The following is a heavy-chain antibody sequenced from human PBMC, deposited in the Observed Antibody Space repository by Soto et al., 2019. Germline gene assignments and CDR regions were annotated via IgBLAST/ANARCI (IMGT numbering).Heavy chain of an antibody. J-gene: IGHJ4*02. CDR2: YDPEEAKT. CDR1: GHSLTEVS. V-gene: IGHV1-24*01. CDR3: ATLDFILDY. D-gene: IGHD3-3*02. Sequence: ASVKVSCKVSGHSLTEVSMYWVRQAPGKGLEWMGGYDPEEAKTIFAQNFQGRATMTEDTSTDTVYMELSGLTSEDTAVYYCATLDFILDYWGQGTLVTVSS.